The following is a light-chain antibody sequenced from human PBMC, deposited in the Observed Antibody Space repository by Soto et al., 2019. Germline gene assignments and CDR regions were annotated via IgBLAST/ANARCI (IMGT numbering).Light chain of an antibody. J-gene: IGLJ2*01. CDR1: SSDVGGYNY. CDR2: EVS. Sequence: QSVLTQPRSVSGSPGQSVTISCTGTSSDVGGYNYVSWYQHHPGKAPKLLIHEVSKRPSGVPARFSGSKSGNTASLIISDLQTEDEAEYHCSSYAGYTNVIFGGGTKLTVL. V-gene: IGLV2-11*01. CDR3: SSYAGYTNVI.